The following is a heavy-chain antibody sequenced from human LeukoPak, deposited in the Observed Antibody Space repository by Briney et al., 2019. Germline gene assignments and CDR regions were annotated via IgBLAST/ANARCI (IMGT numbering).Heavy chain of an antibody. J-gene: IGHJ4*02. Sequence: SETLSLTCTVSGGSISSYYWSWIRQPPGKGLEWIGYIYYSGSTNYNPSLKSRVTISVDTSKNQFSLKLSSVTAADTAVYYCARGRGAKTIAAAGTFDYWGQGTLVTVSS. D-gene: IGHD6-13*01. CDR1: GGSISSYY. V-gene: IGHV4-59*01. CDR3: ARGRGAKTIAAAGTFDY. CDR2: IYYSGST.